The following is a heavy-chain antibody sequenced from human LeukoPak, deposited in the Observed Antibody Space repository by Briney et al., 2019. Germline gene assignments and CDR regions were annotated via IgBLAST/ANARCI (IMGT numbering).Heavy chain of an antibody. V-gene: IGHV5-51*01. CDR3: ARRQGCSSTSCPPDY. CDR2: IYPGGSDT. Sequence: GESLKISFRGSGYRFNTYWIGWVRPMPGKGPEWMGIIYPGGSDTRYSPSFQGQVTMSPDKSINTAYLQWSSLKASDTAMYYCARRQGCSSTSCPPDYWGQGTLVTVSS. J-gene: IGHJ4*02. D-gene: IGHD2-2*01. CDR1: GYRFNTYW.